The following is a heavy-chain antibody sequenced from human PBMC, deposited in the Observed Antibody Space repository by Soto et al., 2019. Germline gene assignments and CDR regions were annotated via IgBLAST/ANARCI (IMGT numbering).Heavy chain of an antibody. D-gene: IGHD3-10*01. J-gene: IGHJ6*02. V-gene: IGHV4-4*02. CDR1: GGSISSINW. Sequence: SETLSLTCAVSGGSISSINWWSWVRQPPGKGLEWIGEIYHSGSTNYNPSLKSRVTISVDKSENQFSLKLSSVTAADTAVYYCARDTMVRGVIITDYYGMDVWGQGTTVTVSS. CDR2: IYHSGST. CDR3: ARDTMVRGVIITDYYGMDV.